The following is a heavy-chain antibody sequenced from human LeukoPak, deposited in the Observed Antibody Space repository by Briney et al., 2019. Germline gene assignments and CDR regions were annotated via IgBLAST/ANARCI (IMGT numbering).Heavy chain of an antibody. J-gene: IGHJ4*02. Sequence: SETLSLTCTVSGGSISSYYWSWIRQPPGKGLEWIGYIYYSGSTNYNPSLKSRVTMSVDTSKNQFSLKLSSVTAADTAVYYCARGRFLVPFDYWGQGTLVTVSS. D-gene: IGHD3-3*01. CDR3: ARGRFLVPFDY. CDR1: GGSISSYY. CDR2: IYYSGST. V-gene: IGHV4-59*12.